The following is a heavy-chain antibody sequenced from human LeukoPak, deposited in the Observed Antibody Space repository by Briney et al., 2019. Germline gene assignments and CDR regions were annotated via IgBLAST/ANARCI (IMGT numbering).Heavy chain of an antibody. Sequence: GGSLRLSCAASGFTVSSNYMNWVRQAPGKGLEWVSVIYSGGSTYYADSVKGRFTISRDNSKNTLYLQMNSLRAEDTAVYYCARDIGGDYGRDYWGQGTLVTASS. D-gene: IGHD4-17*01. CDR3: ARDIGGDYGRDY. J-gene: IGHJ4*02. V-gene: IGHV3-53*01. CDR2: IYSGGST. CDR1: GFTVSSNY.